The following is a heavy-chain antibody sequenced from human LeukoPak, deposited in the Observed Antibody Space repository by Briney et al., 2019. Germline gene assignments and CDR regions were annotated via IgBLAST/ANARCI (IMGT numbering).Heavy chain of an antibody. V-gene: IGHV3-7*01. D-gene: IGHD3-10*01. J-gene: IGHJ4*02. CDR1: GLTFTNYW. Sequence: GGSLRLSCAASGLTFTNYWMTWVRQAPGKGLEWVANIKHDGSEKYYVDSVKGRFTISRDNAKNSLYLQMNSLRPEDTAVYYCARDMVRGVFTTRTIDYWGQGTLVTVSS. CDR3: ARDMVRGVFTTRTIDY. CDR2: IKHDGSEK.